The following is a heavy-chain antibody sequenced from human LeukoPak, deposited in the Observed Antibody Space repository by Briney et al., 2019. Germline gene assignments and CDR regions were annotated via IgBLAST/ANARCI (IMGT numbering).Heavy chain of an antibody. Sequence: SETLSLTCTVSGGSISSSDHYWGWIRQPPGKGLEWIGSIYYNGDTYYSPSLKSRVTISVDTSRNQFALKLNSVTAADTAVYFCARHRLEGDTFDIRGQGTKVTAAS. V-gene: IGHV4-39*01. CDR2: IYYNGDT. J-gene: IGHJ3*02. D-gene: IGHD3-3*01. CDR1: GGSISSSDHY. CDR3: ARHRLEGDTFDI.